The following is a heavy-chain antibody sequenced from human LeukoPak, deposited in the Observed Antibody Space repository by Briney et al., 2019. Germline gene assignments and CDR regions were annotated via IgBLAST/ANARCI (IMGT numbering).Heavy chain of an antibody. CDR1: GFAFSSYA. J-gene: IGHJ6*02. V-gene: IGHV3-23*01. CDR3: ARADCSGGGCPYYYYFGSDV. D-gene: IGHD2-15*01. CDR2: ISGSSINT. Sequence: GGSLRLSCAASGFAFSSYAMSWVRQAPGKGLEWVSAISGSSINTYYGDFVRGRFAISRDNSKNTLYLQMNGLRAEDTAVYYCARADCSGGGCPYYYYFGSDVWGQGTTVTVSS.